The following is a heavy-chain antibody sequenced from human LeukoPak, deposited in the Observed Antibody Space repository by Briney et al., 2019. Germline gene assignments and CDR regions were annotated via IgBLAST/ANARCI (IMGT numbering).Heavy chain of an antibody. CDR2: IYYGGST. Sequence: SETLSLTCTVSGGSISSSNYYWGWIRQPPGKGLEWIGSIYYGGSTYYNPSLKSRVTISVDTSKPQFSLRLSSVTAAGTAVYYCARWVGSMDVWGQGTTVTVSS. J-gene: IGHJ6*02. D-gene: IGHD3-10*01. V-gene: IGHV4-39*01. CDR3: ARWVGSMDV. CDR1: GGSISSSNYY.